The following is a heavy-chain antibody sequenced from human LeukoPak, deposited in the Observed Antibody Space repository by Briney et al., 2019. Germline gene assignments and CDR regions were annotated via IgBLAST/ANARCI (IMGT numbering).Heavy chain of an antibody. J-gene: IGHJ4*02. CDR1: GGSFSGYY. CDR2: INHSGST. V-gene: IGHV4-34*01. D-gene: IGHD7-27*01. CDR3: VRLPTWGVN. Sequence: SETLSLTCAVYGGSFSGYYWTWIRQPPGKGLEWIGEINHSGSTSYNPSLKSRVTISLDTSKNQFFLKLTSVTAADTAVYYCVRLPTWGVNWGQGTLVTVSS.